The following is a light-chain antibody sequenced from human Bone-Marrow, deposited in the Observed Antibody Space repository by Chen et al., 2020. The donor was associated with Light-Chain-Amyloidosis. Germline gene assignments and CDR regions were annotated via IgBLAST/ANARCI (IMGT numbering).Light chain of an antibody. CDR3: QQYKSSLWT. J-gene: IGKJ1*01. CDR1: QSISTW. V-gene: IGKV1-5*03. CDR2: KAS. Sequence: DIQMTQSPSALSASVGDRVTITCRASQSISTWLTWYQQKPGNAPTLLIHKASTLESGVPSRISGSGSGTEFTRTISSLQPDDCATYYCQQYKSSLWTFGQGTKVAV.